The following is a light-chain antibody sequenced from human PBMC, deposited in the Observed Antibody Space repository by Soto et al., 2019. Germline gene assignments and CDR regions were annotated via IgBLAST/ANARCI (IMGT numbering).Light chain of an antibody. CDR3: QKYNSAPPAT. Sequence: DIQMTQSPSSLSASVGDRVTITCRASQGISNYLAWYQQKPGKVPKLLIYAASTLQSGVPSRFSGSGSGTDFTLTISSLQPEDVATYYCQKYNSAPPATFGQGTRLEIK. V-gene: IGKV1-27*01. CDR1: QGISNY. CDR2: AAS. J-gene: IGKJ5*01.